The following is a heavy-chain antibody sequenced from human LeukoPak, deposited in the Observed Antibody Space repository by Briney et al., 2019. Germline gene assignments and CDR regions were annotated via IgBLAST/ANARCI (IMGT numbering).Heavy chain of an antibody. CDR1: GFTFSSYG. CDR3: AREASYCSSTSCLFDY. Sequence: GGSLRLSCAASGFTFSSYGMHWVRQAPGKGLEWVAVIWYDGSNKYYADSVKGRFTISRDNSKNTLYLQMNSLRAEDTAVHYCAREASYCSSTSCLFDYWGQGTLVTVSS. V-gene: IGHV3-33*01. D-gene: IGHD2-2*01. J-gene: IGHJ4*02. CDR2: IWYDGSNK.